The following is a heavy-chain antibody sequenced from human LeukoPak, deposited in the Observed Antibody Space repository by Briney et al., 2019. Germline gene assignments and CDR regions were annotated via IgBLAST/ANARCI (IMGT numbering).Heavy chain of an antibody. V-gene: IGHV1-2*02. CDR1: GYTFTGYY. CDR3: ARTKATYRIGDAFDI. CDR2: INPNSGGT. D-gene: IGHD1-14*01. Sequence: ASVKVSCKASGYTFTGYYMHWVRQAPGQGLEWMGWINPNSGGTNYAQKFQGRVTMTRDTSISTAYMEPSRLRSDDTAVYYCARTKATYRIGDAFDIWGQGTMVTVSS. J-gene: IGHJ3*02.